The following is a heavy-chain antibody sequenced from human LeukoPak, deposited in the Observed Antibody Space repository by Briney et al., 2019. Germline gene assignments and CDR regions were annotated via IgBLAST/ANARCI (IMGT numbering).Heavy chain of an antibody. Sequence: GGSLRLSCAASGFTLSSYWMSWVRQAPGKGLEWVANIKQDGSEKYYVDSVKGRFTISRDNAKNSLYPQMNSLRAEDTAVYYCARDPKNFYGHFDYWGQGTLVTVSS. D-gene: IGHD2/OR15-2a*01. J-gene: IGHJ4*02. CDR1: GFTLSSYW. CDR2: IKQDGSEK. CDR3: ARDPKNFYGHFDY. V-gene: IGHV3-7*05.